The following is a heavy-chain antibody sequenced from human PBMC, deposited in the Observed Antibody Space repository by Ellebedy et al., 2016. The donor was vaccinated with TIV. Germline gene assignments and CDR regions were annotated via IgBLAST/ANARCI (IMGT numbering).Heavy chain of an antibody. CDR1: GDSVFSKAVA. CDR3: VRGSKGAFDI. V-gene: IGHV6-1*01. Sequence: SQTLSLTCAISGDSVFSKAVAWHWIRQSPSRGLEWLGRTYYRSKWYNEYAVSVRGRITINPDTSKNQFSLQLNSLTPEDQALYYCVRGSKGAFDIWGQGTMVTVSS. CDR2: TYYRSKWYN. J-gene: IGHJ3*02.